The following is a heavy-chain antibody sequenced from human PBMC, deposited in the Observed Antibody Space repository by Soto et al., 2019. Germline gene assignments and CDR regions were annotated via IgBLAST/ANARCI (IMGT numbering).Heavy chain of an antibody. D-gene: IGHD2-2*02. J-gene: IGHJ6*02. CDR2: INPSGGST. V-gene: IGHV1-46*01. CDR3: ARDLVVVPAGIAYYYGMDV. Sequence: SVKVSCKASRYTFTTYYMPWGRQAPVQGLEWMGIINPSGGSTSYAQKLQGRVTMTRDTSTSTVYMELSSLRSEDTAVYYCARDLVVVPAGIAYYYGMDVWGQGTTVTVSS. CDR1: RYTFTTYY.